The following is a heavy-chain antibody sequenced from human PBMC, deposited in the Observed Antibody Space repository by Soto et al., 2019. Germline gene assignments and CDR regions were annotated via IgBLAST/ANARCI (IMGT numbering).Heavy chain of an antibody. CDR2: IYYSGST. D-gene: IGHD4-4*01. CDR1: GGSISSGVYY. J-gene: IGHJ6*02. V-gene: IGHV4-30-4*01. Sequence: PSETLSLTCTVSGGSISSGVYYWSWIRQPPGKGLEWIGYIYYSGSTYYNPSLKSRVTISVDTSKNQFSLKLSSVTAADTAVYYCARWRNSNYVYYYYGMDVWGQGTTVTVSS. CDR3: ARWRNSNYVYYYYGMDV.